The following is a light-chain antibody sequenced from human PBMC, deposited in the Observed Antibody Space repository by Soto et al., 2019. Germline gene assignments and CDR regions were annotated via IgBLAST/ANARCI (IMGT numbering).Light chain of an antibody. CDR3: SSYTTSNTRQIV. V-gene: IGLV2-14*03. CDR2: DVS. J-gene: IGLJ1*01. Sequence: QSVLNQPASVSGAPGQSITFSFTGNSSDVVGYNYVSWYQHHPGKAPKLMIFDVSNRPSGVSNRFSGSKSGNTASLTISGLQPEDEADYYCSSYTTSNTRQIVFGTGTKVTVL. CDR1: SSDVVGYNY.